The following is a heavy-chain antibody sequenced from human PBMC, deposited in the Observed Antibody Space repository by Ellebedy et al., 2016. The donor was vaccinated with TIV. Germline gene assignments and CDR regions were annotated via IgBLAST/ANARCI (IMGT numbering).Heavy chain of an antibody. D-gene: IGHD5-12*01. J-gene: IGHJ4*02. V-gene: IGHV1-18*04. CDR1: GYTFTSYY. CDR2: ISAYNGNT. Sequence: ASVKVSCXASGYTFTSYYMHWVRQAPGQGLEWMGWISAYNGNTNYAQKLQGRVTMTTDTSTSTACMELRSLRSDDTAVYYCAREPIVATPDYWGQGTLVTVSS. CDR3: AREPIVATPDY.